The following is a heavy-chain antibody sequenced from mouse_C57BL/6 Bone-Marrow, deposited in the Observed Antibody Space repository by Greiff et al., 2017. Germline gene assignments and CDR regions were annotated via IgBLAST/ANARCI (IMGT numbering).Heavy chain of an antibody. CDR1: GYAFTNYL. CDR2: INPGSGGT. D-gene: IGHD4-1*01. CDR3: ARAKNWDSWIDY. V-gene: IGHV1-54*01. J-gene: IGHJ3*01. Sequence: QVQLQQSGAELVRPGTSVKVSCKASGYAFTNYLIEWVKQRPGQGLEWIGVINPGSGGTNYNEKFKGKATLTADTSSSTAYMRLSSLTSEDSAVFVCARAKNWDSWIDYWGQGTLVTVSA.